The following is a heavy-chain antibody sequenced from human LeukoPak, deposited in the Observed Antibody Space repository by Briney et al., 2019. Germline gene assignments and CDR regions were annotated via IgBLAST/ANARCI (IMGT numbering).Heavy chain of an antibody. V-gene: IGHV3-9*01. CDR3: AKDTYYDFWSGKGFDY. J-gene: IGHJ4*02. Sequence: GGSLRLSCAASGFTFSSYSMNWVRQAPGKGLEWVPGISWNSGSIGYADSVKGRFTISRDNAKNSLYLQMNSLRAEDTALYYCAKDTYYDFWSGKGFDYWGQGTLVTVSS. D-gene: IGHD3-3*01. CDR1: GFTFSSYS. CDR2: ISWNSGSI.